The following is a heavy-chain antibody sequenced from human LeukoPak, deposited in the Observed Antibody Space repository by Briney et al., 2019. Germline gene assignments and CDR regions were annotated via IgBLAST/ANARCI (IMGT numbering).Heavy chain of an antibody. CDR1: SGSISTYC. J-gene: IGHJ4*02. V-gene: IGHV4-59*08. CDR2: VYYSGSA. CDR3: ARLEKLGPFDY. D-gene: IGHD3-10*01. Sequence: SETLSLPCTVSSGSISTYCWSWIRQPPGKGLEWIGYVYYSGSANYNPSLKSRVTISVVTSKNQFSLKLSSVTAADTAVYYCARLEKLGPFDYWGQGTLVTVSS.